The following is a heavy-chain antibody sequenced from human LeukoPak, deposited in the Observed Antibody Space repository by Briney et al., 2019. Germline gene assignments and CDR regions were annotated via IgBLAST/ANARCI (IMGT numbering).Heavy chain of an antibody. CDR2: IYQSKYT. Sequence: PSETLSLTCGVRGVSFSGNYWSWIRQSPGTGLQWIGEIYQSKYTTYNRPLTSRVTIWADTSVNQLSLRVTSVTAADTAIYYCARIRCSPGDDSCYNYWGRGTLVTVSS. D-gene: IGHD2-21*01. CDR1: GVSFSGNY. J-gene: IGHJ4*02. CDR3: ARIRCSPGDDSCYNY. V-gene: IGHV4-34*01.